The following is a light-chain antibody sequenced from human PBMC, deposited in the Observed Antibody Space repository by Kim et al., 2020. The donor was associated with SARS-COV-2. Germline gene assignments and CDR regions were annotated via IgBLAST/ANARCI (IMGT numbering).Light chain of an antibody. Sequence: SYELTQPPSVSVSPGQTASITCSGDKLGDKYACWYQQKPGQSPVLVIYQDSKRPSGIPERFSGSNSGNTATLTISGTQAMVEADYYCQAWDSSTVVFRGG. V-gene: IGLV3-1*01. CDR3: QAWDSSTVV. J-gene: IGLJ2*01. CDR2: QDS. CDR1: KLGDKY.